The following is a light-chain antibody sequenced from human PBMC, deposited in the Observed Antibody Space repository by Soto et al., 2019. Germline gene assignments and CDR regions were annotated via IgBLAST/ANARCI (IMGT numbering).Light chain of an antibody. CDR3: QQYDYSRT. CDR2: DVS. J-gene: IGKJ1*01. V-gene: IGKV1-5*01. Sequence: DIQMTQSPSTLSASVGDTVTITCRASQSDSDSLAWYQVKPGEAPKLLIFDVSNLESGVPSRFSGSGSGTEFSLTIRGLQPDDFATYYCQQYDYSRTFGQGTKV. CDR1: QSDSDS.